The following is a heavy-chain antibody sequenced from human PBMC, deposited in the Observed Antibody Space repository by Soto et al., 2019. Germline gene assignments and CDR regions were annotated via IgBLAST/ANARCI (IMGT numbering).Heavy chain of an antibody. J-gene: IGHJ5*02. D-gene: IGHD2-2*01. V-gene: IGHV3-23*01. CDR1: GFTFSNYA. Sequence: HPGGSLRLSCAASGFTFSNYAMTWVRQGPGKGLEWVSAISGSGGSAYYADSVKGRFTISRDNSKNTLYLQMNSLRADDSGVYYCAKDPYSGVLVPVAIGFDPWGPGTLVTVSS. CDR3: AKDPYSGVLVPVAIGFDP. CDR2: ISGSGGSA.